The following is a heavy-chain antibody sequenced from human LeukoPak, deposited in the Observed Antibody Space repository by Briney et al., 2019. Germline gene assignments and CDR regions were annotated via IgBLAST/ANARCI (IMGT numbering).Heavy chain of an antibody. Sequence: ASVKVSCKASGYTFTGYYMHWVRQAPGQGLEWMGWINPNSGGTNYAQKFQGRVTMTRDTSISTAYMELSRLRSDDTAVYYCARDDNRYGSGSYYNYFDYWGQGTLVTVSS. CDR1: GYTFTGYY. CDR3: ARDDNRYGSGSYYNYFDY. D-gene: IGHD3-10*01. J-gene: IGHJ4*02. V-gene: IGHV1-2*02. CDR2: INPNSGGT.